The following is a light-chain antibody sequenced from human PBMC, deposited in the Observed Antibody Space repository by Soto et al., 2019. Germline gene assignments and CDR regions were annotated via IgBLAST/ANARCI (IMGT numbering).Light chain of an antibody. Sequence: EIVLTQSPATLSLSPGDSATLSCRASQSVTSSLAWFQQKPGQAPRLLIYDVSRRATAIPARFSGSGSGTDFTLTISSLEPEDFAVYYCQQRNTWPTFGGGFKVEIK. J-gene: IGKJ4*01. V-gene: IGKV3-11*01. CDR2: DVS. CDR3: QQRNTWPT. CDR1: QSVTSS.